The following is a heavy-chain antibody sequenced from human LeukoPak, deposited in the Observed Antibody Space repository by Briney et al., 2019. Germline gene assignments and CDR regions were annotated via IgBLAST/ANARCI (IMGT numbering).Heavy chain of an antibody. D-gene: IGHD6-19*01. V-gene: IGHV3-23*01. CDR1: GFTFSSYA. Sequence: GGSLRLSCAVSGFTFSSYAMTWVRQAPGKGLEWVSVISGSGGSTYYADSVKGRFTISRDNSKNTLYLQTNSLRAEDTAVYYCAKGESSGWYSAPLGLDYWGQGTLVTVSS. CDR3: AKGESSGWYSAPLGLDY. J-gene: IGHJ4*02. CDR2: ISGSGGST.